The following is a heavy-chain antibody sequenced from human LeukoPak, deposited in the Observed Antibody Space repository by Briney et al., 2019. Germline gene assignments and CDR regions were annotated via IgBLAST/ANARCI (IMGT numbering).Heavy chain of an antibody. J-gene: IGHJ4*02. D-gene: IGHD3-22*01. CDR3: ARSPPPGYYYFDY. CDR2: IYYSGST. CDR1: GGSISSYY. Sequence: PSETLSLTCTVSGGSISSYYWSWIRQPPGKGLEWIGYIYYSGSTNYNPSLKSRVTISVDTSKNQFSLKLSSVTAADTAVYYCARSPPPGYYYFDYWGQGTLVTVSS. V-gene: IGHV4-59*01.